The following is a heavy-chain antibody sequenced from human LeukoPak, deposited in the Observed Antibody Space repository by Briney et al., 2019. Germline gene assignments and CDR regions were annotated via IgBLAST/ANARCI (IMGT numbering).Heavy chain of an antibody. CDR3: ARARDYYDSSGYYDSFDY. CDR1: GGSIISYY. CDR2: IYTSGST. D-gene: IGHD3-22*01. V-gene: IGHV4-4*07. Sequence: SETLSLTCTVSGGSIISYYWSWIRQPAGKGLEWIGRIYTSGSTNYNPSLKSRVTISVDTSKNQFSLKLSSVTAADTAVYYCARARDYYDSSGYYDSFDYWGQGTLVTVSS. J-gene: IGHJ4*02.